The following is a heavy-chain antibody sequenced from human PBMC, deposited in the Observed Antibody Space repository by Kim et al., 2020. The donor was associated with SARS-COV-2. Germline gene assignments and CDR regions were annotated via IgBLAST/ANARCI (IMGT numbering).Heavy chain of an antibody. D-gene: IGHD3-10*01. CDR3: AHTGGMVQGVHHLITSFDY. Sequence: SGPTLVKPTQTLTLTCTFSGFSLSTSGVGVGWIRQPPGKALEWLALIYWDDDKHYSPSLKSRLTITKDTSKNQVVLTMTNMDPVDTATYYCAHTGGMVQGVHHLITSFDYWGQGTLVTVSS. J-gene: IGHJ4*02. CDR1: GFSLSTSGVG. CDR2: IYWDDDK. V-gene: IGHV2-5*02.